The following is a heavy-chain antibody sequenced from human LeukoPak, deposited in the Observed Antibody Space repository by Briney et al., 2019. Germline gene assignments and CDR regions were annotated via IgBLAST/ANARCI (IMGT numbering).Heavy chain of an antibody. V-gene: IGHV1-69*06. CDR3: ARARSGYGSGSYYRDYYFDY. CDR2: IIPNFGTP. CDR1: GGTFSSYT. J-gene: IGHJ4*02. D-gene: IGHD3-10*01. Sequence: ASVKVSCKASGGTFSSYTISWVRQAPGQGLEWMGGIIPNFGTPNYAQKFQGRVTITADKSTSTAYMELSSLRSEDTAVYYCARARSGYGSGSYYRDYYFDYWGQGTLVTVSS.